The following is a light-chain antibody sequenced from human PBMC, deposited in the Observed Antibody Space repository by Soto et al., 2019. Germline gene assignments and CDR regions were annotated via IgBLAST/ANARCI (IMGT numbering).Light chain of an antibody. CDR1: ESVSSN. V-gene: IGKV3-15*01. Sequence: EIVMTQSPATLSVSPGERATLSCRASESVSSNLAWYQLKPGQAPRVLIYGASTRATGIPARFSGSGSGTEFTLTINSLQSEDFAVYDCQQYQNWVGSCGQGTKVEIK. CDR2: GAS. J-gene: IGKJ1*01. CDR3: QQYQNWVGS.